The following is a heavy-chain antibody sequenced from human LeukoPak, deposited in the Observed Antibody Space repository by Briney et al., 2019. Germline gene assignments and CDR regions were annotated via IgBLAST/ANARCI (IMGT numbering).Heavy chain of an antibody. D-gene: IGHD3-22*01. V-gene: IGHV4-38-2*02. J-gene: IGHJ4*02. Sequence: SETLSLTCTVSGYSISSGYYWGWIRQPPGKGLEWIGSIYHSGSTYYNPSLKSRVTISVDTSKNQFSLKLSSVTAADTAVYYCARKYYDSSGYYYNFDYWGQGTLVTVSS. CDR2: IYHSGST. CDR1: GYSISSGYY. CDR3: ARKYYDSSGYYYNFDY.